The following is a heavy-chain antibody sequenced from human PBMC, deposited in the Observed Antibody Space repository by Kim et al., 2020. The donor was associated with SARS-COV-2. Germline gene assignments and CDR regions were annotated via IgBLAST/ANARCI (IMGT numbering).Heavy chain of an antibody. Sequence: SETLSLTCTVSGGSISSGSYYWSWIRQPAGKGLEWIGRIYTSGSTNYNPSLKSRVTISVDTSKNQFSLKLSSVTAADTAVYYCARVGIVGAAKLWGQRTLVTVSS. J-gene: IGHJ4*02. CDR3: ARVGIVGAAKL. D-gene: IGHD1-26*01. V-gene: IGHV4-61*02. CDR1: GGSISSGSYY. CDR2: IYTSGST.